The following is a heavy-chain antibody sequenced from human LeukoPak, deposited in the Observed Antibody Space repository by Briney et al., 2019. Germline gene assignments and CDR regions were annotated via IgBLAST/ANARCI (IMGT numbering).Heavy chain of an antibody. CDR3: AKAEGYCSGGSSYPFFDY. V-gene: IGHV3-23*01. J-gene: IGHJ4*02. D-gene: IGHD2-15*01. CDR2: ISGSGGST. Sequence: GGSLRLSCAASGFTFSSYAMSWVRQAPGKGLEWVSAISGSGGSTYYADSVKGRFTISRDNSKNTLYLQMNSLRAEDTAVYYCAKAEGYCSGGSSYPFFDYWGQGTLDTASS. CDR1: GFTFSSYA.